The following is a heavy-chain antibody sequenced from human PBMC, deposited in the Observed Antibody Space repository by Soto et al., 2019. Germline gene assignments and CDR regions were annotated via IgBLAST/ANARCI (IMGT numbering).Heavy chain of an antibody. J-gene: IGHJ4*02. V-gene: IGHV1-46*01. Sequence: QVRLVQSGAIVTKPGSSLKVSCQTSGYTFTPHYLHWVRQAPGQGLEWLGLVNPGGGASTYAQSVQGRVTMTRDWATSIVYMHLSSPRAEDRGIYYCARYQLPRDGVYILPEAGLTDFWGQGTLLAVSS. CDR2: VNPGGGAS. D-gene: IGHD1-20*01. CDR3: ARYQLPRDGVYILPEAGLTDF. CDR1: GYTFTPHY.